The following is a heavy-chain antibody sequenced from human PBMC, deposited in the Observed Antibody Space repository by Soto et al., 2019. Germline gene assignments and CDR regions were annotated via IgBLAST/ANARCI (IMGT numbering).Heavy chain of an antibody. CDR1: GGSISSYY. J-gene: IGHJ6*02. V-gene: IGHV4-59*01. CDR2: IYYSGST. Sequence: SETLSLTCTVSGGSISSYYWSWIRQPPGKGLEWIGYIYYSGSTNYNPSLKSRVTISVDTSKNQFSLKLSSVTAADTAVYYCAREPYYGSGSYLYYYYGMDVWGQGTTVTVSS. D-gene: IGHD3-10*01. CDR3: AREPYYGSGSYLYYYYGMDV.